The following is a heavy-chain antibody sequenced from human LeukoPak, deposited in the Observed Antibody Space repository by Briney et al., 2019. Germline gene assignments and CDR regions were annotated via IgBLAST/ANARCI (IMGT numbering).Heavy chain of an antibody. J-gene: IGHJ4*02. CDR1: GGSISSGSYY. CDR3: ARMNVDSYGLRGYFDY. CDR2: VYSSGRT. Sequence: SETLSLTCTVSGGSISSGSYYWSWIRQPAGKGLEWIGRVYSSGRTNYNPSLKSRVTISVDTSENQFSLKLSSVTAADTAVYYCARMNVDSYGLRGYFDYWGQGTLVTVSS. V-gene: IGHV4-61*02. D-gene: IGHD5-18*01.